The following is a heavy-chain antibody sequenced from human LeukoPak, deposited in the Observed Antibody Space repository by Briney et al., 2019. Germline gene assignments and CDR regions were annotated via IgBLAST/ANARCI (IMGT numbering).Heavy chain of an antibody. J-gene: IGHJ6*03. Sequence: SCKASGGTFSSYSMNWVRQAPGRGLEWVSSISISSSYIYYAYSVKGRFTISRDKSKNTLYLQMNSLRTEDTALYCCAKSYGDVREYYYMGVWGKGTTVTVSS. D-gene: IGHD2-21*01. V-gene: IGHV3-21*04. CDR1: GGTFSSYS. CDR2: ISISSSYI. CDR3: AKSYGDVREYYYMGV.